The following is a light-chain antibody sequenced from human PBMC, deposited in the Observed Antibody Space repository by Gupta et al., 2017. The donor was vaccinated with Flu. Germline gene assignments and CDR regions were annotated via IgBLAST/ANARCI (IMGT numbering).Light chain of an antibody. CDR1: LGITKY. V-gene: IGKV1-39*01. CDR3: QQSHSMPWA. Sequence: GDRVNITCRTSLGITKYLNWYQLKSGVAPKLLIYDASHLQSGVPSRFRGSGSGTEFTLTITSLQPEDFATYFCQQSHSMPWAFGQGTKVDIQ. J-gene: IGKJ1*01. CDR2: DAS.